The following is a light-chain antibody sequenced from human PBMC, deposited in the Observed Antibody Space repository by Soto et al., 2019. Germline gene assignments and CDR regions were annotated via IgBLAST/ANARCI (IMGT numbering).Light chain of an antibody. CDR2: EVT. CDR3: SSHTSGSTRF. J-gene: IGLJ1*01. CDR1: SSDVGGYDY. V-gene: IGLV2-14*01. Sequence: QSVLTQPASVSGSPGQSIAISCTGTSSDVGGYDYVSWYQQQPDKAPKLMIYEVTKRPSGVSNRFSGSKSGNTASLTISGLQAEDEADYYCSSHTSGSTRFFGTWTKVTVL.